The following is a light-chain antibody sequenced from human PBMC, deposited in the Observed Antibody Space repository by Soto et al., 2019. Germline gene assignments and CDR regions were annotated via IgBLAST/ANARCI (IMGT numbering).Light chain of an antibody. V-gene: IGKV1-39*01. CDR1: QSSSNY. Sequence: DIQMTQSPSSLSASVGDRVTITCRASQSSSNYLNWYQQKPGRAPKLLIYAASNLQSGVPSRFSGSGSGTEFTLTVSSLQPEDFATYYCQQSYRTPYTFGQGTKLEIK. J-gene: IGKJ2*01. CDR3: QQSYRTPYT. CDR2: AAS.